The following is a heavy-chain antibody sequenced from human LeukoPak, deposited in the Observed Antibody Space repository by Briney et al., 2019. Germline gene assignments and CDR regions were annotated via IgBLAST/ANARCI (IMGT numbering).Heavy chain of an antibody. Sequence: ASVKVSRKASGYIFTNYGMSWVRQAPGQGLEWMGWINTNNGNTNYAQNFRDTVTMTTDTSTNTAYMELRSLRSDDTAIYYCARLLLGSQSRGFEYWGQGTLVTVSS. V-gene: IGHV1-18*01. J-gene: IGHJ4*02. CDR2: INTNNGNT. CDR1: GYIFTNYG. D-gene: IGHD3-10*01. CDR3: ARLLLGSQSRGFEY.